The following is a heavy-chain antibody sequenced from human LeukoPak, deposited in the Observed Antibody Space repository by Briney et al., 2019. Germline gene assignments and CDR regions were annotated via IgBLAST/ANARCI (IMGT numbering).Heavy chain of an antibody. CDR3: VPHNSGSPPYFDY. D-gene: IGHD3-22*01. CDR2: INPNSGGT. V-gene: IGHV1-2*02. J-gene: IGHJ4*02. CDR1: GYTFTYYY. Sequence: ASVKVSCKASGYTFTYYYMHWVRQAPGQGLEWMGWINPNSGGTNYAQKFQGRVTMTRDTSISTAYMELTRLRSDDTAVYYCVPHNSGSPPYFDYWGQGSLVTVSS.